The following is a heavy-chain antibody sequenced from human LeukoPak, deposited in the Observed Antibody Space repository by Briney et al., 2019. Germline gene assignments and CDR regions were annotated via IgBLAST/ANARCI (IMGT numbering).Heavy chain of an antibody. D-gene: IGHD6-13*01. V-gene: IGHV3-21*01. CDR1: GFTFSSYS. CDR2: ISSGSNYI. Sequence: PGGSLRLSCAASGFTFSSYSMNWVRQAPGKGLEWVSSISSGSNYIYYADSVKGRFTISRDNAKHSLYLQMNSLRAEDTAVYYCARDADSSSWSMYYSYGMDVWGQGTTVTVSS. CDR3: ARDADSSSWSMYYSYGMDV. J-gene: IGHJ6*02.